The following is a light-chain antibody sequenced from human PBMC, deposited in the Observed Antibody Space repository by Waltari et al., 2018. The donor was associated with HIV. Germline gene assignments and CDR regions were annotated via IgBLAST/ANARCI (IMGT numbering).Light chain of an antibody. CDR1: QNINIY. Sequence: DIQMTQSPSSLSASVGDRVTITCRASQNINIYLNWYQQKPGRAPKLLLYSSFTLQSGVPSRFTGRGSGTDFTLTISSLQPEDFATYDCQQSFSVPFTFGQGTKLDI. J-gene: IGKJ2*01. CDR2: SSF. CDR3: QQSFSVPFT. V-gene: IGKV1-39*01.